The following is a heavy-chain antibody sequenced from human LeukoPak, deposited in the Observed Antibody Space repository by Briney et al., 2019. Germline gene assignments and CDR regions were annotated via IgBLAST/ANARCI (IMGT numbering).Heavy chain of an antibody. J-gene: IGHJ4*02. CDR3: ARSAGYNYRLDY. CDR2: IYHSGST. CDR1: GYSISSGYY. D-gene: IGHD5-24*01. V-gene: IGHV4-38-2*01. Sequence: SETLSLTCAVSGYSISSGYYWGWIRQPPGEGLEWIGSIYHSGSTYYNPSLKSRVTISLDTSKNQFSLKPSSAPAADTAVYYCARSAGYNYRLDYSRRGTLVTVSS.